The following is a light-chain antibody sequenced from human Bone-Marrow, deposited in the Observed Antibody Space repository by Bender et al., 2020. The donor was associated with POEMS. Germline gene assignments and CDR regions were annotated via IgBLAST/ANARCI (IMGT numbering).Light chain of an antibody. CDR3: QSTDSSGPYRV. V-gene: IGLV3-16*01. CDR2: KDS. CDR1: ALPKKY. Sequence: SYELTQPPSVSVSLGQMATITCSGEALPKKYAYWYQQKPGQFPVLGIFKDSERPSGIPERFSGSSSGTIVTLTISGVQSDDEADYYCQSTDSSGPYRVFGGGTKLTVL. J-gene: IGLJ3*02.